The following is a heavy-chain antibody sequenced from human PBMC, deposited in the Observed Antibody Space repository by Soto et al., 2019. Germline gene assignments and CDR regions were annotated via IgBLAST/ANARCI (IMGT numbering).Heavy chain of an antibody. CDR2: INHSGST. CDR3: LSARFDY. J-gene: IGHJ4*02. V-gene: IGHV4-34*01. Sequence: ETLSLTCAVSGGSFNSNYWTWVRQPPGKGLEWIGEINHSGSTNYNPSLKSRVTISVDTSKNQFSLNLNSVTAADTAVYYCLSARFDYWGQGTLVTVSS. CDR1: GGSFNSNY. D-gene: IGHD6-19*01.